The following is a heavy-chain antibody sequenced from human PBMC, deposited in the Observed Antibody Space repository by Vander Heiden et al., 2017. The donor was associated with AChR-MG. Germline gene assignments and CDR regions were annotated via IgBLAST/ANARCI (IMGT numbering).Heavy chain of an antibody. CDR2: IRYDGSNK. CDR1: GFTSSSYG. Sequence: QVQLVESGGGVVQPGGSRRLSCAASGFTSSSYGMHWVRQAPGKGLEWVAFIRYDGSNKYYADSVKGRFTISRDNSKNTLYLQMNSLRAEDTAVYYCAKWGGKSGGSCIDYWGQGTLVTVSS. J-gene: IGHJ4*02. V-gene: IGHV3-30*02. CDR3: AKWGGKSGGSCIDY. D-gene: IGHD2-15*01.